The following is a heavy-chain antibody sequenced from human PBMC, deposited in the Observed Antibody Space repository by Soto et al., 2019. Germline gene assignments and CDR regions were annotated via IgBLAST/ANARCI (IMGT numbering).Heavy chain of an antibody. Sequence: PGGSLRLSCAASGFTFSSYAVTWVRQAPGKGLECVSAISGIGGSTYYADSVKGRFTISRDNSKNTLYLQMNSLRAEDTAVYYCAKMQSWNTYYNAFDYWGQGTQVTVSS. D-gene: IGHD3-10*01. CDR3: AKMQSWNTYYNAFDY. CDR2: ISGIGGST. CDR1: GFTFSSYA. J-gene: IGHJ4*02. V-gene: IGHV3-23*01.